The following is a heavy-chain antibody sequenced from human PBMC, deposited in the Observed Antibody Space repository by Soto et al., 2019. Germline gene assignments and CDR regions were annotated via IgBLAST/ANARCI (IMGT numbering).Heavy chain of an antibody. D-gene: IGHD3-10*01. Sequence: TLSLTCAVYGGSFSGYYWSWIRQPPGKGLEWIGEINHSGSTNYNPSLKSRVTISVDTSKNQFSLKLSSVTAADTAVYYCARGWGYYGSGSYVPYYYYGMDVWGQGTTVTVSS. J-gene: IGHJ6*02. V-gene: IGHV4-34*01. CDR2: INHSGST. CDR3: ARGWGYYGSGSYVPYYYYGMDV. CDR1: GGSFSGYY.